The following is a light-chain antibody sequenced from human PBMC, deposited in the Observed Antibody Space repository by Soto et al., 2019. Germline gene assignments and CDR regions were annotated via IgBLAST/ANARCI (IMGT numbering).Light chain of an antibody. V-gene: IGKV3-20*01. CDR3: QQYSDWPIT. Sequence: EIVLTQSPGTLSLSPGERATLSCRASQSVSSSYLAWYQQQPGQAPRLLIYGASTRATAVPDRFSGSGSGTDFTLTITSLQSDDFAVYFCQQYSDWPITFGQGTRLEI. CDR2: GAS. J-gene: IGKJ5*01. CDR1: QSVSSSY.